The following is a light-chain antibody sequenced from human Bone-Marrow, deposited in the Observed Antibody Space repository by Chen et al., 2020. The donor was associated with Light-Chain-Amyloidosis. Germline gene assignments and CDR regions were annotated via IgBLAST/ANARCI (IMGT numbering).Light chain of an antibody. CDR3: MIWYNDAVV. CDR2: YKSDSDY. CDR1: SGAIVTSYN. V-gene: IGLV5-45*03. J-gene: IGLJ2*01. Sequence: QAVLTHPSSLSASPGASHSLTCTLPSGAIVTSYNMYWYQQQSGSTPQYLLNYKSDSDYQQGSGVPSRFSASKDASANAGILVIAGLQPEDEADYYCMIWYNDAVVFGGGTKLIVL.